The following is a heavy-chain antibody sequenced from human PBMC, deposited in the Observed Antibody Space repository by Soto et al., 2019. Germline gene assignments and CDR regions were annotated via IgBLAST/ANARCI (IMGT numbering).Heavy chain of an antibody. CDR2: IYYSGST. V-gene: IGHV4-30-4*01. J-gene: IGHJ4*02. CDR1: GGSISSGDYY. CDR3: ARVGGPGYPGFGELYYFDY. Sequence: SETLSLTCTVSGGSISSGDYYWSWIRQPPGKGLEWIGYIYYSGSTYYNPSLKSRVTISVDTSKNQFSLKLSSVTAADTAVYYCARVGGPGYPGFGELYYFDYWGQGTLVTVSS. D-gene: IGHD3-10*01.